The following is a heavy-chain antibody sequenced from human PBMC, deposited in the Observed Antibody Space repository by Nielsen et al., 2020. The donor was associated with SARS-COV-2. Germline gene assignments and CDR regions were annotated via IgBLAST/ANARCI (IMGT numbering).Heavy chain of an antibody. Sequence: SETLSLTCTVSGGSIRSGGYYWSWIRQRPGKGLEWIGYIYFGGSTHYNPSLTGRVTISADTSELSLYLSSVTAADTAVYYCARGVTDITLTVVVMTGASYFFDYWGQGNLVTVSS. V-gene: IGHV4-31*03. J-gene: IGHJ4*02. CDR2: IYFGGST. CDR3: ARGVTDITLTVVVMTGASYFFDY. CDR1: GGSIRSGGYY. D-gene: IGHD3-22*01.